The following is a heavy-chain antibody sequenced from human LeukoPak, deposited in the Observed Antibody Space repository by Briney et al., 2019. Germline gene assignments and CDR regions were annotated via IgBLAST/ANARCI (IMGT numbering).Heavy chain of an antibody. CDR3: ARDSGIFDY. V-gene: IGHV3-21*01. CDR2: ISSSSSYI. CDR1: GFTFDDYA. D-gene: IGHD1-26*01. J-gene: IGHJ4*02. Sequence: PGGSLRLSCAASGFTFDDYAMHWVRQAPGKGLEWVSSISSSSSYIYYADSVKGRFTISRDNAKNSLYLQMNSLRAEDTAVYYCARDSGIFDYWGQGTLVTVSS.